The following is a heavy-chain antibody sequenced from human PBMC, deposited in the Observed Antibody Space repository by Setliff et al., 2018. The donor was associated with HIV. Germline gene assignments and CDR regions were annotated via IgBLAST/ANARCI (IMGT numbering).Heavy chain of an antibody. J-gene: IGHJ5*02. CDR2: IIPTFTRA. CDR3: ARSVHSLYGDYATYFDP. D-gene: IGHD4-17*01. CDR1: GGTFGRFG. Sequence: ASVKVSCKASGGTFGRFGISWVRQAPGQGLEWMGGIIPTFTRANYAQKFQARVIITTDKSTSTAFMELTSLTSEDTAVYYCARSVHSLYGDYATYFDPWGQGTQVTGSS. V-gene: IGHV1-69*05.